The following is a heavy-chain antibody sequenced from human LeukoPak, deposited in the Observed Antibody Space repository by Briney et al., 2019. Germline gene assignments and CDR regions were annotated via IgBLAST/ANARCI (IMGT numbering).Heavy chain of an antibody. D-gene: IGHD3-10*01. V-gene: IGHV4-61*02. CDR2: IYTSGST. J-gene: IGHJ6*03. CDR1: GGSISSGSYY. Sequence: PSQTLSLTCIVSGGSISSGSYYWRWIRQPAGKGLEWIGRIYTSGSTNYNPSLKSRVTISVDTSKNQFSLKLSSVTAADTAVYYCARDQAHYYGSFSYYYYMDVWGKGTTVTVSS. CDR3: ARDQAHYYGSFSYYYYMDV.